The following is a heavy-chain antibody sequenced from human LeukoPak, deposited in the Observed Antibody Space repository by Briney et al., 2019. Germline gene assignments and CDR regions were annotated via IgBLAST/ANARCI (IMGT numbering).Heavy chain of an antibody. CDR3: AKDMGLAYCGGDCYSAFDY. J-gene: IGHJ4*02. D-gene: IGHD2-21*02. Sequence: GGSLRLSCAASGFTFSSYSMNWVRQAPGKGLEWVSYISSSSSTIYYADSVKGRFTISRDNAKNSLYLQMNSLRAEDTALYYCAKDMGLAYCGGDCYSAFDYWGQGTLVTVSS. CDR1: GFTFSSYS. V-gene: IGHV3-48*04. CDR2: ISSSSSTI.